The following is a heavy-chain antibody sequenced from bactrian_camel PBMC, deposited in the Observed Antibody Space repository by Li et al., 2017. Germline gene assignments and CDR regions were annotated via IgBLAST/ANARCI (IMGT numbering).Heavy chain of an antibody. CDR2: SSSGALSL. D-gene: IGHD2*01. V-gene: IGHV3S36*01. CDR1: GFSVDDYV. Sequence: VQLVESGGGLVQPGGSLRLSCAASGFSVDDYVMVWIRHAPGKGLEWVSSSSSGALSLVYADSVKGRFTVSRDNAKNTVYLQMNSLKPEDTAVYYCSGGYVSNYWGRGPRSPSP. J-gene: IGHJ4*01. CDR3: SGGYVSNY.